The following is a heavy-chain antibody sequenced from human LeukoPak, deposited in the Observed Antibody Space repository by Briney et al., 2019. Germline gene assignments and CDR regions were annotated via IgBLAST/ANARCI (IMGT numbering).Heavy chain of an antibody. D-gene: IGHD3-22*01. V-gene: IGHV1-18*01. Sequence: GASVKVSCKASGYTFTSYGISWVRQAPGQGLEWMGWISAYNGNTNYAQKFQGRVTMTEDTSTDTAYMELSSLRSEDTAVYYCATARKLKTNYYDSSGYYGMFDYWGQGTLVTVSS. CDR3: ATARKLKTNYYDSSGYYGMFDY. CDR2: ISAYNGNT. J-gene: IGHJ4*02. CDR1: GYTFTSYG.